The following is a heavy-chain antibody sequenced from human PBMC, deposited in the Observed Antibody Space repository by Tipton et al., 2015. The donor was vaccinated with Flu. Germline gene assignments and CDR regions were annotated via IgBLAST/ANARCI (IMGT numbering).Heavy chain of an antibody. D-gene: IGHD2-2*01. CDR3: ARTYCSTTRCYPKNYYHYHDMDV. J-gene: IGHJ6*02. CDR2: INQDGSEK. V-gene: IGHV3-7*01. CDR1: GFTFSDYY. Sequence: SLRLSCAASGFTFSDYYMSWIRQAPGKGLEWVANINQDGSEKYYVDSVKGRFTISGDNAKNSLFLHMSSLRAEDTAVYYCARTYCSTTRCYPKNYYHYHDMDVWGQGTTVTVSS.